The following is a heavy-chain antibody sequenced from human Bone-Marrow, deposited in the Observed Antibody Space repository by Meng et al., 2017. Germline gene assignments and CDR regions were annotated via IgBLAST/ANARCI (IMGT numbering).Heavy chain of an antibody. J-gene: IGHJ3*02. Sequence: GQLQESGPGLVKPSPTLSLTCTVSGGSISSGSYYWSWIREPAGKGLEWIGRIYTSGSTNYNPSLKSRVTISVDTSKNQFSLKLSSVTAADTAVYYCARDISSGWYGDDAFDIWGQGTMVTVSS. CDR1: GGSISSGSYY. CDR2: IYTSGST. V-gene: IGHV4-61*02. CDR3: ARDISSGWYGDDAFDI. D-gene: IGHD6-19*01.